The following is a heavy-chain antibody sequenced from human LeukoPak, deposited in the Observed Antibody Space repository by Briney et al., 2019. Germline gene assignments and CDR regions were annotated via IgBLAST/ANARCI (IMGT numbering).Heavy chain of an antibody. V-gene: IGHV4-61*01. D-gene: IGHD1-26*01. CDR1: GASVSSGSYY. CDR2: IYYSGST. CDR3: ARGQYSGSCFDN. J-gene: IGHJ4*02. Sequence: PSETLSLTCTVSGASVSSGSYYWSWIRQPPGKGLEWIGYIYYSGSTNYNPSLKSRVTILVDTSKNQFSLKVSSVTAADTAVYYCARGQYSGSCFDNWGQGSLVTVSS.